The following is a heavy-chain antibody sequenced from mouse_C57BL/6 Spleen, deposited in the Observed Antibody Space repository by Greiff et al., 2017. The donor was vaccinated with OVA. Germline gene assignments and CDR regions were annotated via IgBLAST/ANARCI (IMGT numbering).Heavy chain of an antibody. CDR3: ARSSSGPYYFDY. V-gene: IGHV1-64*01. D-gene: IGHD3-2*02. Sequence: VQLQESGAELVKPGASVKLSCKASGYTFTSYWMHWVKQRPGQGLEWIGMIHPNSGSTNYNEKFKSKATLTVDKSSSTAYMQLSSLTSEDSAVYYCARSSSGPYYFDYWGQGTTLTVSS. CDR1: GYTFTSYW. J-gene: IGHJ2*01. CDR2: IHPNSGST.